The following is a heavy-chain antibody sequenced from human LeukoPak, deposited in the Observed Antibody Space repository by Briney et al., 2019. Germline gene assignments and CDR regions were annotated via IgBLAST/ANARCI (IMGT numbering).Heavy chain of an antibody. D-gene: IGHD5-18*01. J-gene: IGHJ6*02. CDR1: GGTFSSYA. Sequence: SVKVSCKASGGTFSSYAIIWVRQAPGQGLEWMGRIIPILGIANYAQKFQGRVTITADKSTSTAYMELSSLRSEATAVYYCAEGSYGYSYYYYGMDVWGQGTTVTVSS. CDR2: IIPILGIA. CDR3: AEGSYGYSYYYYGMDV. V-gene: IGHV1-69*04.